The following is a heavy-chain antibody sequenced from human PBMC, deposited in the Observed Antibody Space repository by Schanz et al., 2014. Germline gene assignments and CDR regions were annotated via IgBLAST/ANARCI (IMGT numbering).Heavy chain of an antibody. Sequence: QVQLVQSGAEVKKPGSPVKVSCKSSGGTFSSYTISWMRQAPGQGLEWMGWISPYNGNTNYAQKLQGRVTMTADTSTSTAYMELRSLRSDDTAVYYCARGGYSSGWYDRDIAHFDYWGEGTLVTVSS. V-gene: IGHV1-18*01. CDR3: ARGGYSSGWYDRDIAHFDY. CDR1: GGTFSSYT. J-gene: IGHJ4*02. CDR2: ISPYNGNT. D-gene: IGHD6-19*01.